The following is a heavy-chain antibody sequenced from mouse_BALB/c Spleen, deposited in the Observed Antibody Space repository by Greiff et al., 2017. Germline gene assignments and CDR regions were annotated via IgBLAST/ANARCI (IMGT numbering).Heavy chain of an antibody. V-gene: IGHV5-12-2*01. J-gene: IGHJ4*01. Sequence: EVQLVESGGGLVQPGGSLKLSCAASGFTFSSYTMSWVRQTPEKRLEWVAYISNGGGSTYYPDTVKGRFTISRDNAKNTLYLQMSSLKSEDTAMYYCARRGYDYDSYAMDYWGQGTSVTVSS. CDR1: GFTFSSYT. CDR3: ARRGYDYDSYAMDY. D-gene: IGHD2-4*01. CDR2: ISNGGGST.